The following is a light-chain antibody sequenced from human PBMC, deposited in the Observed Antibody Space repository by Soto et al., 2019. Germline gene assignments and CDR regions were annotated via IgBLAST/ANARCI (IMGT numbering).Light chain of an antibody. CDR1: QNVNANL. CDR2: AVS. J-gene: IGKJ2*01. Sequence: EIVLTQSPGVVSLSPGETVTLSCRASQNVNANLLTWYLHRPRQAPRLLLYAVSSRAPGVADRFSGSGSGTDFPLTISRQEHEDFAVYHCQQFSDTPYTLGQGTKVEIK. CDR3: QQFSDTPYT. V-gene: IGKV3-20*01.